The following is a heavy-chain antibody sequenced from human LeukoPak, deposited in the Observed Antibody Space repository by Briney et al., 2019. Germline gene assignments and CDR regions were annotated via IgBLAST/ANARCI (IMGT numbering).Heavy chain of an antibody. CDR2: IYYSGST. V-gene: IGHV4-39*07. J-gene: IGHJ3*02. D-gene: IGHD1-1*01. CDR1: GGSISSSSYY. Sequence: SETLSLTCTVSGGSISSSSYYWGWIRQPPGKGLEWIGSIYYSGSTYYNPSLKSRVTISVDTSKNQFSLKLSSVTAADTAVYYCARVPGTSHDAFDIWGQGTMVTVSS. CDR3: ARVPGTSHDAFDI.